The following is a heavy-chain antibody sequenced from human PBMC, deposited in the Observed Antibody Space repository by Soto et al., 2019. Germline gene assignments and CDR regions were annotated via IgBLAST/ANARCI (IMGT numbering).Heavy chain of an antibody. D-gene: IGHD3-3*01. V-gene: IGHV3-49*04. J-gene: IGHJ6*02. CDR1: GFTFGDYA. CDR2: IRSKAYGGTT. CDR3: TGFLEWLLSRRRADYYGMDV. Sequence: GGSLRLSCTDSGFTFGDYAMSWVRQAPGKGLEWVGFIRSKAYGGTTEYAASVKGRFTISRDDSKSIAYLQMNSLKTEDTAVYYCTGFLEWLLSRRRADYYGMDVWGQGTTVTVSS.